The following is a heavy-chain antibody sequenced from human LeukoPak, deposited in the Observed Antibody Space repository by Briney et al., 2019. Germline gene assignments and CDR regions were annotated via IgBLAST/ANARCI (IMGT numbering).Heavy chain of an antibody. CDR3: AKDSWLLAAAGTGHMDY. CDR2: IRYDGSNK. J-gene: IGHJ4*02. D-gene: IGHD6-13*01. V-gene: IGHV3-30*02. CDR1: GFTFSSYG. Sequence: GGSLRLSCAASGFTFSSYGMHWVRQAPGKGLEWVAFIRYDGSNKYYADSVKGRFTISRDNSKNTLYLQMNSLRAEDTAVYYCAKDSWLLAAAGTGHMDYWGQGTLVTVSS.